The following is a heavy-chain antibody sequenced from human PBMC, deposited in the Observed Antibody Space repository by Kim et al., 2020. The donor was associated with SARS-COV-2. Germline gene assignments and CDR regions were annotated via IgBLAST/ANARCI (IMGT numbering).Heavy chain of an antibody. CDR2: IYYSGST. CDR3: ARDPLYVDTEAPDY. V-gene: IGHV4-39*02. Sequence: SETLSLTCTVSGGSISSSSYYWGWIRQPPGKGLEWIGSIYYSGSTYYNPSLKSRVTISVDTSKNQFSLKLSSVTAADTAVYYCARDPLYVDTEAPDYWGQGTLVTVSS. D-gene: IGHD5-18*01. CDR1: GGSISSSSYY. J-gene: IGHJ4*02.